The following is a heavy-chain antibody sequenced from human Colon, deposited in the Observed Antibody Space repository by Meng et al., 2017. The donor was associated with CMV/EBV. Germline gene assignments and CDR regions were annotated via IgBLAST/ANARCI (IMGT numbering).Heavy chain of an antibody. V-gene: IGHV3-21*01. CDR1: GFTFSAYN. J-gene: IGHJ4*02. Sequence: GALKISCVTSGFTFSAYNMDWVRQTPERGLEWVASITGNTDYIHYAASVTGRFTISRDNAKNSLSLQMNALRAEDTGVYFCARDPSFSSHVPYFDSGGQG. CDR3: ARDPSFSSHVPYFDS. D-gene: IGHD6-13*01. CDR2: ITGNTDYI.